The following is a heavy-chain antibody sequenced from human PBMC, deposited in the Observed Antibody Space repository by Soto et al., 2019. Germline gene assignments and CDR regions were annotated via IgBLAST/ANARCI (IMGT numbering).Heavy chain of an antibody. D-gene: IGHD6-13*01. CDR2: INHSGST. Sequence: SETLSLTCAVYGGSFSGYYWSWIRQPPGKGLVWIGEINHSGSTNYNPSLKSRVTVSVDTSKNQFSLKLSSVTAADTAVYYCARGLRAMIAAAGAIDYWGQGTLVTVSS. V-gene: IGHV4-34*01. CDR1: GGSFSGYY. CDR3: ARGLRAMIAAAGAIDY. J-gene: IGHJ4*02.